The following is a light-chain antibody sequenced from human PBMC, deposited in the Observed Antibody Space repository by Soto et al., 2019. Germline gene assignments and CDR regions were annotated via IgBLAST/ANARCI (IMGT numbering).Light chain of an antibody. V-gene: IGLV2-14*01. Sequence: LTQPASVSASPGQSIAISCTGTSSDVGGYNYVSWYQQHPGKAPKLMIYDVSNRPSGVSNRFSGSKSGNTASLTISGLQAEDEADYYCSSYTSSTTYVFGTGTKVTVL. CDR2: DVS. J-gene: IGLJ1*01. CDR1: SSDVGGYNY. CDR3: SSYTSSTTYV.